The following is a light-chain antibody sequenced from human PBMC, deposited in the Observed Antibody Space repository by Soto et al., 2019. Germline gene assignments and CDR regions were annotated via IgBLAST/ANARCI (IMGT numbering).Light chain of an antibody. CDR1: QSVSSTY. CDR3: QQYGSSPWT. Sequence: EIMLTHSPGTLSLSPGERATLSCRASQSVSSTYLAWYQHKPGQAPRLLIYGPSSRAAGIPDRFSGSGSGTDFTLTISRLEPEDFAVYYCQQYGSSPWTFGQGTKV. V-gene: IGKV3-20*01. CDR2: GPS. J-gene: IGKJ1*01.